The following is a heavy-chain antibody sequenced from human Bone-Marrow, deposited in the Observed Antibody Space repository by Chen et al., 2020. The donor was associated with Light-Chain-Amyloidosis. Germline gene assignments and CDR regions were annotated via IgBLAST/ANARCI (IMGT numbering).Heavy chain of an antibody. J-gene: IGHJ4*02. Sequence: EVQLVEPGGGLIQPGGSLRLSCAASGVTVSSNYMSWVRQAPGKGPEWVSVVYSGGNAYYADSVKGRFTISRDNSKNTLYLQMNSLRAEDTAVYYCARAPSGTHFHFDYWGQGTLVTVSS. CDR2: VYSGGNA. CDR3: ARAPSGTHFHFDY. V-gene: IGHV3-53*01. CDR1: GVTVSSNY. D-gene: IGHD1-26*01.